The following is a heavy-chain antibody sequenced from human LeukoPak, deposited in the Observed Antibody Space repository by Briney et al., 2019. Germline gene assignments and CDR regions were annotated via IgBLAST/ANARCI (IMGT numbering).Heavy chain of an antibody. D-gene: IGHD5-24*01. Sequence: PGGSLRLSCAASGFTVSSNYMSWVRQAPGKGLEWVSVIYSGGSTYYADSVKGRFTISRDNSKNTLYLQMNSLRAEDTAVYYCARDSVEMATNAIDYWGQGTLVTVSS. CDR1: GFTVSSNY. J-gene: IGHJ4*02. V-gene: IGHV3-66*01. CDR2: IYSGGST. CDR3: ARDSVEMATNAIDY.